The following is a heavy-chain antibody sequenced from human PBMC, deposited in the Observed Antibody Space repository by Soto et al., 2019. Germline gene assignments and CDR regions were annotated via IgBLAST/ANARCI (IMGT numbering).Heavy chain of an antibody. V-gene: IGHV5-10-1*01. Sequence: PGESLKISCKGSGCSLTSYWISWVRQMPGKGLEWMGRIDPIDSYTNYSPSFQGHVTISADKSISTAYLQWSSLKASDTAMYYCARRAHMSRRGETFSYYYYGMDVWGQGTTVTVS. CDR1: GCSLTSYW. D-gene: IGHD3-16*01. J-gene: IGHJ6*02. CDR3: ARRAHMSRRGETFSYYYYGMDV. CDR2: IDPIDSYT.